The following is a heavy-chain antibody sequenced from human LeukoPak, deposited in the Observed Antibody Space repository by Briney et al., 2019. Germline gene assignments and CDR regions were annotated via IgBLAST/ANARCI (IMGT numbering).Heavy chain of an antibody. Sequence: QAGGSLRLSCAASGFTFSSYAMSWVRQAPGKGLEWVSAISGSGGSTYYADSVKGRFTISRDNSKNTLYLQMSSLRAEDTAVYYCAKEIRDSNGWYADYWGQGTLVTVSS. CDR3: AKEIRDSNGWYADY. CDR1: GFTFSSYA. V-gene: IGHV3-23*01. D-gene: IGHD6-19*01. J-gene: IGHJ4*02. CDR2: ISGSGGST.